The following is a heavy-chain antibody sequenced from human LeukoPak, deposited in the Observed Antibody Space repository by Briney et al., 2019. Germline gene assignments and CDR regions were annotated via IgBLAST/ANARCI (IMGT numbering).Heavy chain of an antibody. J-gene: IGHJ5*02. Sequence: GGSLRLSCAASGFTFSRYWMSWVRQAPGKGLEWVANIKQDGSQKSYVDSVKGRFTISRDNSKNMVYLQMNSLRAEDTAIYYCATDGSGWSRSSWGQGTLVTVSS. CDR3: ATDGSGWSRSS. D-gene: IGHD6-19*01. V-gene: IGHV3-7*03. CDR1: GFTFSRYW. CDR2: IKQDGSQK.